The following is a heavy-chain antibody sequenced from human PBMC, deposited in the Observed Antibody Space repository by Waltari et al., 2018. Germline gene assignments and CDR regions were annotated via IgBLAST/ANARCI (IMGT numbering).Heavy chain of an antibody. CDR1: GSLISSGHY. CDR2: IHSSGTA. J-gene: IGHJ4*02. CDR3: VRGIEGAIDF. V-gene: IGHV4-38-2*02. D-gene: IGHD3-16*01. Sequence: QVQLRESGPGLVKPSETLSLTCSVSGSLISSGHYWGWIRQSPGKGLEWIANIHSSGTAYYNPSVQSRVTISVDTSKNQFSLQVRSVIASDTAVYYCVRGIEGAIDFWGQGTLVTVPS.